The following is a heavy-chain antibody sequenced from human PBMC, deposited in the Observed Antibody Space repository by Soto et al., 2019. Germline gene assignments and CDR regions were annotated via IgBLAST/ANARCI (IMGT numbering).Heavy chain of an antibody. J-gene: IGHJ5*02. CDR1: GFTFSSYS. CDR3: ARQWELLTAINWFDP. Sequence: EVQLVESGGGLVKPGGSLRLSCAASGFTFSSYSMNWVRQAPGKGLEWVSSISSSSSYIYYADSVKGRFTISRDNAKNALYLQMNSLRAEDTAVYYCARQWELLTAINWFDPWGQGTLVTVSS. D-gene: IGHD1-26*01. CDR2: ISSSSSYI. V-gene: IGHV3-21*01.